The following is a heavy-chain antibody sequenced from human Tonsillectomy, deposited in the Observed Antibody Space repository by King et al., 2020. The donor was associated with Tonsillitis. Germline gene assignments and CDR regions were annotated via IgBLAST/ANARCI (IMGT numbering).Heavy chain of an antibody. Sequence: VQLVESGGGLVQPGRSLRLSCTTSGFTFGDKAVSWFRQAPGKGLEWVGFIRSKAYGGTTECAASVKGRFTPSRDDSKGIAYLQMNSLKTEDTAVYYCTSASLEWPVPPFDYWGQGTPVTVSS. CDR2: IRSKAYGGTT. J-gene: IGHJ4*02. CDR3: TSASLEWPVPPFDY. CDR1: GFTFGDKA. V-gene: IGHV3-49*03. D-gene: IGHD3-3*01.